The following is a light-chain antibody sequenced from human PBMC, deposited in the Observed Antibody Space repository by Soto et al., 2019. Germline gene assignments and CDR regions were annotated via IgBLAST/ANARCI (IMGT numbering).Light chain of an antibody. CDR3: QQSYSTPWT. CDR2: DAS. CDR1: QSISSW. Sequence: IQRIKKTYTLSASVGDRVTITCRASQSISSWLAWYQQKPGKAPKLLIYDASSLESGVPSRFSGSGSGTDFTLTISSLQPEDFATYYCQQSYSTPWTFGQGTEV. V-gene: IGKV1-5*01. J-gene: IGKJ1*01.